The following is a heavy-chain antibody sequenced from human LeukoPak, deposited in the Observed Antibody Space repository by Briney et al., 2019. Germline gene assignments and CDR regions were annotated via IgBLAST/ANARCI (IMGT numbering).Heavy chain of an antibody. CDR1: GFTVSRSY. Sequence: WGSLRLSCAASGFTVSRSYISWVRQAPGKGLEWVSVIYTSGNTYYADSVKGRFTISRDNSKNTLYLQMNSLRAEDTAVYYCARAPFYFDSSNNPYFDYWGQGTPVTVSS. J-gene: IGHJ4*02. CDR2: IYTSGNT. CDR3: ARAPFYFDSSNNPYFDY. D-gene: IGHD3-22*01. V-gene: IGHV3-53*01.